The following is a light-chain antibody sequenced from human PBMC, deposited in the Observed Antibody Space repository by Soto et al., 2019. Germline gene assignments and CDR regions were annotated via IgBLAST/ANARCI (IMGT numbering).Light chain of an antibody. CDR2: GAS. Sequence: VLTQSPGTLSFSPGDRATLSCRASQSVGHNYLAWYQQKPGQAPRLLIYGASSRATGIPDRFRGSGSGTDFTLTINRLEPEDFALFYCQQYGGSPWTFGQGTKVDIK. J-gene: IGKJ1*01. CDR3: QQYGGSPWT. CDR1: QSVGHNY. V-gene: IGKV3-20*01.